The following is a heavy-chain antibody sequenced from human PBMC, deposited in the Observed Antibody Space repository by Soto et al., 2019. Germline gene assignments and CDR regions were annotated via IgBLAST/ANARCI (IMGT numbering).Heavy chain of an antibody. J-gene: IGHJ3*02. Sequence: PGGSLRLSCAASGFTFSSYAMHWVRQAPGKGLARVTVISYDGSNKYYADSVKGRFTISRDNSKNTLYLQMNSLRAEDTAVYYCASALHRRIKLWLGYAFDIWRQGTMV. CDR3: ASALHRRIKLWLGYAFDI. D-gene: IGHD5-18*01. CDR2: ISYDGSNK. CDR1: GFTFSSYA. V-gene: IGHV3-30-3*01.